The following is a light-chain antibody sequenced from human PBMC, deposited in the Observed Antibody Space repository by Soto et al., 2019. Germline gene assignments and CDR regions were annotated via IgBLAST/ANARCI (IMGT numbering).Light chain of an antibody. CDR3: HQYADSPQT. CDR1: QSVSSSF. CDR2: AAS. J-gene: IGKJ2*01. V-gene: IGKV3-20*01. Sequence: EVVLTQSPGTLSLSPGERATLSSRASQSVSSSFLAWYQQKPGQAPRLIIHAASTGATGIPARFRGSGSGTDFTLTISSLEPEDSAVYFCHQYADSPQTFGQGTKVEIK.